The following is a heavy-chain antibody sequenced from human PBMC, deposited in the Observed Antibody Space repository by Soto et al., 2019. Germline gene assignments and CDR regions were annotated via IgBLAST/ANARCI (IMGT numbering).Heavy chain of an antibody. CDR1: GCPCSSYA. CDR2: ISGSGGST. CDR3: VRIGYHKGPFDY. J-gene: IGHJ4*02. V-gene: IGHV3-23*01. D-gene: IGHD5-18*01. Sequence: GGSLRLSCAASGCPCSSYAMSWVRQAPGKGLEWVSAISGSGGSTYYADSVKGRFTISRDNSKNTLYLQMNSLRAEDTAVYYCVRIGYHKGPFDYWGQGTLVTVSS.